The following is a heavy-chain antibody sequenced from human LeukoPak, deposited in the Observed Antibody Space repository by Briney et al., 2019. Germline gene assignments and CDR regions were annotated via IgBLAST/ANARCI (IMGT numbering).Heavy chain of an antibody. D-gene: IGHD1/OR15-1a*01. J-gene: IGHJ4*02. V-gene: IGHV3-23*01. CDR2: ISDTGGNT. CDR3: AKGRTNDY. Sequence: GGSLRLSCAASGFTFSTYALSGVGQPPERGLEWVSAISDTGGNTFYADSVKGRFTISRDNSKNTLYLQMNSLRAEDTAIYYCAKGRTNDYWGQGTLVTVSS. CDR1: GFTFSTYA.